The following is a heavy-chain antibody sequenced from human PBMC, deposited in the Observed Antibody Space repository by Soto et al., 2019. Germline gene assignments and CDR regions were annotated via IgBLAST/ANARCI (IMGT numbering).Heavy chain of an antibody. CDR3: ARRDYGDYYYYGMDV. CDR1: GGSISSSSYY. J-gene: IGHJ6*02. D-gene: IGHD4-17*01. Sequence: QLQLQESGPGLVKPSETLSLTCTVSGGSISSSSYYWGWIRQPPGKGLEWIGSIYYSGSTYYNPSLKSRVTISVDTSKNQFSLKLSSVTAADTAVYYCARRDYGDYYYYGMDVWGQGTTVTVSS. CDR2: IYYSGST. V-gene: IGHV4-39*01.